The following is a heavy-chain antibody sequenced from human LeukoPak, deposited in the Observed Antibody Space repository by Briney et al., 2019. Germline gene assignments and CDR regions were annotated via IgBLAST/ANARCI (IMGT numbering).Heavy chain of an antibody. CDR2: IIPIFGTA. Sequence: ASVKVSCKASGGTFSSYAISWVRQAPGQGLEWMGGIIPIFGTANYAQKFQGRVTITTDESTSTAYMELSSLRSEDTAVYYCASGYYYGSGGSFDYWGQGTLVIVSS. CDR3: ASGYYYGSGGSFDY. J-gene: IGHJ4*02. D-gene: IGHD3-10*01. CDR1: GGTFSSYA. V-gene: IGHV1-69*05.